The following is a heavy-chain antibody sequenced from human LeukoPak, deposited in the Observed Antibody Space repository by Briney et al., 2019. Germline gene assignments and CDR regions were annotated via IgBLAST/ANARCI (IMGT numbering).Heavy chain of an antibody. V-gene: IGHV3-11*04. CDR2: ISGSGRTV. Sequence: GGSLRLSCAASGFTFSDYYMSWFRQAPGKGLEWLSHISGSGRTVYYADSVKGRLTVSRDTAKNSLYLQMNTLRAEDTAVYYCARDLTGTYAFDFWGQGTMVTVSS. CDR1: GFTFSDYY. CDR3: ARDLTGTYAFDF. J-gene: IGHJ3*01. D-gene: IGHD4-17*01.